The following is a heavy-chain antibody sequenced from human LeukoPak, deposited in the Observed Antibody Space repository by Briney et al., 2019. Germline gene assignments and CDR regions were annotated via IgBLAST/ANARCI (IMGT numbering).Heavy chain of an antibody. J-gene: IGHJ4*02. Sequence: SVKVSCKASGGTFSSYAISWVRQAPGQGLEWMGRTIPILGIANYAQKFQGRVTITADKSTSTAYMELSSLRSEDTAVYYCAKDMNSHTAMVRRFVYWGQGTLVTVSS. CDR1: GGTFSSYA. CDR2: TIPILGIA. CDR3: AKDMNSHTAMVRRFVY. D-gene: IGHD5-18*01. V-gene: IGHV1-69*04.